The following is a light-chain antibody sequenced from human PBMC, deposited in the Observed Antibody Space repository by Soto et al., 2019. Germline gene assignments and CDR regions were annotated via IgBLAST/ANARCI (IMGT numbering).Light chain of an antibody. CDR2: KAS. Sequence: DIQMTQSPSTLSASVGVRVTITCGASQFMRVWLAWYQQKPGTAPKLLIYKASSLESGFPTTVCGSASGTEFTLTISSLQPDDSATYYCQQYNSFPLTFGPGTKVDIK. V-gene: IGKV1-5*03. J-gene: IGKJ3*01. CDR3: QQYNSFPLT. CDR1: QFMRVW.